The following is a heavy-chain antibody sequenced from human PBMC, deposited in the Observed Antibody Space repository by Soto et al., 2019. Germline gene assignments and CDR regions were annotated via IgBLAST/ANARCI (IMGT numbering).Heavy chain of an antibody. V-gene: IGHV1-8*01. Sequence: ASVKVSCKASGYTFTSYDINWVRQATGQGLEYLGWMNPNSGNTGYVQKFQGRVTMTRDTSISTVYMELSSLPSEDTAVYYCARASVSGRRFDFWGEGTLVTVSS. CDR3: ARASVSGRRFDF. D-gene: IGHD6-19*01. CDR2: MNPNSGNT. J-gene: IGHJ4*02. CDR1: GYTFTSYD.